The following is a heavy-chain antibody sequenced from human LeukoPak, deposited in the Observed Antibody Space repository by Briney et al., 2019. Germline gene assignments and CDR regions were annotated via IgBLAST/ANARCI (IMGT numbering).Heavy chain of an antibody. Sequence: ASVKVSCKASGYTFTGHYLHWVRQAPGQGLEWMGCINPDSGDTNYAQRFQGRVTMTRDTSISTAYMDLSRLRSDDTAIYYCARGSQKGEGITPHDCWGQGTLVTVSS. CDR2: INPDSGDT. V-gene: IGHV1-2*02. J-gene: IGHJ4*02. CDR1: GYTFTGHY. D-gene: IGHD2-15*01. CDR3: ARGSQKGEGITPHDC.